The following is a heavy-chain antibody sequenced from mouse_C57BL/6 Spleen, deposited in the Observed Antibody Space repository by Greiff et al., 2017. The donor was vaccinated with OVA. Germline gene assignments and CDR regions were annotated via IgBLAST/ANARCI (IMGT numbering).Heavy chain of an antibody. D-gene: IGHD1-1*01. Sequence: VKVVESGPGLVAPSQSLSITCTVSGFSLTSYGVHWVRQPPGKGLEWLVVIWSDGSTTYNSALKSRLSISKDNSKSQVFLKMNSLQTDDTAMYYCARHNYYGSSFYFDYWGQGTTLTVSS. CDR2: IWSDGST. J-gene: IGHJ2*01. CDR1: GFSLTSYG. V-gene: IGHV2-6-1*01. CDR3: ARHNYYGSSFYFDY.